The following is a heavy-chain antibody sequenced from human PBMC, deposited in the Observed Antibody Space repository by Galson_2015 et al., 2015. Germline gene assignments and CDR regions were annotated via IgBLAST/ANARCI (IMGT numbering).Heavy chain of an antibody. CDR1: GGSISSGDYY. D-gene: IGHD2-15*01. CDR3: ARGGYCSGGSCYPFDY. CDR2: IYYSGST. V-gene: IGHV4-30-4*01. Sequence: TLSLTCTVSGGSISSGDYYWSWIRQPPGKGLEWIGYIYYSGSTYYNPSLKSRVTISVDTSKNQFSLELSSVTAADTAVYYCARGGYCSGGSCYPFDYWGQGTLVTVSS. J-gene: IGHJ4*02.